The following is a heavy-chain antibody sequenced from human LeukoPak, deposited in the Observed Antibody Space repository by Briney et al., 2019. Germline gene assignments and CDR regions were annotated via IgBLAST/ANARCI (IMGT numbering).Heavy chain of an antibody. CDR3: ARGRTMVRGVSPRTPENDY. D-gene: IGHD3-10*01. CDR1: GGSFSGYS. Sequence: SETLSLTCAVYGGSFSGYSWNWIRQPPGKGLEWIGEINHSGSTNYNPSLKSRVTISVDTSKNQFSLKLSSVTAADTAVYYCARGRTMVRGVSPRTPENDYWGQGTLVTVSS. V-gene: IGHV4-34*01. CDR2: INHSGST. J-gene: IGHJ4*02.